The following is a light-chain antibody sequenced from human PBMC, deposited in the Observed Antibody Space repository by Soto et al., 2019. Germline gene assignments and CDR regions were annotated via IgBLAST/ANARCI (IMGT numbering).Light chain of an antibody. CDR3: MQALQTPWT. Sequence: DIVMTKYPISLAVTSGGQASPSWRCGQRRLHSNGYNYFDWYLQKPGQSPQLLIYLGSNRASGVPDRFSGSGSGTDFTLNISRVEAEDVGVYYCMQALQTPWTFGQGTTVDIK. CDR2: LGS. CDR1: QRRLHSNGYNY. J-gene: IGKJ1*01. V-gene: IGKV2-28*01.